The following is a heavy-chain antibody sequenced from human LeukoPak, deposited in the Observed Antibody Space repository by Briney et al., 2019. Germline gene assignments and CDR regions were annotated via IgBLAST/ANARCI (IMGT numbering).Heavy chain of an antibody. CDR1: GFTFSSYA. CDR2: ISYDGSNK. D-gene: IGHD6-6*01. V-gene: IGHV3-30-3*01. Sequence: GGSLRLSCAASGFTFSSYAMHWVRQAPGKGLEWVAVISYDGSNKYYADSVKGRFTISRDNSKNTLYLQMNSLRAEDTAVYYSARVNEQQLAVDYFDYWGQGTLVTVSS. CDR3: ARVNEQQLAVDYFDY. J-gene: IGHJ4*02.